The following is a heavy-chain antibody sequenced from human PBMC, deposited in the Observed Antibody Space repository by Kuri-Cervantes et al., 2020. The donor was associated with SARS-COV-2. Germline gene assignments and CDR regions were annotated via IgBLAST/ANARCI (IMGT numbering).Heavy chain of an antibody. V-gene: IGHV3-74*01. CDR2: INSYGSRT. Sequence: WSASGVTFRSYWMHLVRQAPGKGLVWVSRINSYGSRTSYADSVKGRFTISRDTAKATLYLQMDSLRAEDTAVYYCARGPPLYGSDSHNLFDPWGQGTLVTVSS. J-gene: IGHJ5*02. CDR1: GVTFRSYW. D-gene: IGHD3-10*01. CDR3: ARGPPLYGSDSHNLFDP.